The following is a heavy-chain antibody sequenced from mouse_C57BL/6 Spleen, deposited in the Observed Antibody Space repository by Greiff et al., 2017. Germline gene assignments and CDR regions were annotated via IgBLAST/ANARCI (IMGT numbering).Heavy chain of an antibody. CDR2: INPGSGST. J-gene: IGHJ1*03. Sequence: QVQLQQSGAELVRPGTSVKVSCKASGYAFTNYLIEWVKQRPGQGLEWIGVINPGSGSTNYNEKFKGKATLTADKSSSTAYMQLSSLTSEDSAVYFCARYYEGEGYFEVWGTGATVTV. V-gene: IGHV1-54*01. CDR3: ARYYEGEGYFEV. D-gene: IGHD1-1*01. CDR1: GYAFTNYL.